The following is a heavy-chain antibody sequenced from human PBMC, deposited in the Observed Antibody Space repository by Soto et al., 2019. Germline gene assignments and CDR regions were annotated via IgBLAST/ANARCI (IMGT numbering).Heavy chain of an antibody. CDR3: ASIYCSGGSCYVDY. CDR1: GGSISSSSYY. D-gene: IGHD2-15*01. Sequence: QLQLQESGPGLVKPSETLSLTCTVSGGSISSSSYYWGWIRQPPGKGLEWIGSIYYSGSTYYNPSLKSRVTISVDTPKDQSRLKLSSVTAAASAVYYCASIYCSGGSCYVDYWGQGTLVTVSS. V-gene: IGHV4-39*01. CDR2: IYYSGST. J-gene: IGHJ4*02.